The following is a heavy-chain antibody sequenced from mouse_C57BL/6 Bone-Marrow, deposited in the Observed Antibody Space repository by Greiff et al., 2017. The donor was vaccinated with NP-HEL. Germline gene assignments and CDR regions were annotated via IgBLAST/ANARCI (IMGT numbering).Heavy chain of an antibody. CDR3: ARSDYGKLYFDY. CDR2: IFPGSGST. D-gene: IGHD2-1*01. Sequence: VQLQQSGPELVKPGASVKISCKASGYTFTDYYINWVKQRPGQGLEWIGWIFPGSGSTYYNEKFKGKATLTVDKSSSTAYMWLSSLTSEDSAVYFCARSDYGKLYFDYWGQGTTLTVSS. CDR1: GYTFTDYY. J-gene: IGHJ2*01. V-gene: IGHV1-75*01.